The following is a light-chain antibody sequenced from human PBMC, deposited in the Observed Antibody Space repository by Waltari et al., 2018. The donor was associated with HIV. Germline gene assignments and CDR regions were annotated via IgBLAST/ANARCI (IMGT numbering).Light chain of an antibody. V-gene: IGLV2-23*02. CDR2: DVS. CDR1: DIDIGNYNL. Sequence: QSALTQPASVSGNPGQSVTITCTGPDIDIGNYNLFSWFQQHPGKAPKLLIYDVSKRPSGVSSRFSGSKSGYFASLTISGLLTEDESSYYCLTYVSKTSTWQFGGGTYLTV. J-gene: IGLJ3*02. CDR3: LTYVSKTSTWQ.